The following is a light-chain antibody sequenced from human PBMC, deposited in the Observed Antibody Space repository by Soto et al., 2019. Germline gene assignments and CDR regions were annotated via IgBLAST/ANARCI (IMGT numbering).Light chain of an antibody. J-gene: IGLJ1*01. Sequence: QSALTQPASVSGSPGQSITISCTGTSSDVGGYNYVSWYQHHPGKAPKLMIYEVNNRPSGVSNRFSGSKSGNTASLTISGLQAEDEADYYCSSYTRSSTPYEVFGTGTKVTVL. CDR3: SSYTRSSTPYEV. CDR1: SSDVGGYNY. V-gene: IGLV2-14*01. CDR2: EVN.